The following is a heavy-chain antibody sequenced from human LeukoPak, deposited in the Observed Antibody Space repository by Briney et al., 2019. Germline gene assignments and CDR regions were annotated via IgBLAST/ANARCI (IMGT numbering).Heavy chain of an antibody. CDR1: GYSFTSYW. CDR2: IYPGDSDT. Sequence: GESLKISCKGSGYSFTSYWIGWVRQMPGKGLEWMGIIYPGDSDTRYSPSFQGQVTISADKSISTAYLQWISLKASDTAMYYCARLPDYCSGGSCYPNWFDPWGQGTLVTVSS. CDR3: ARLPDYCSGGSCYPNWFDP. V-gene: IGHV5-51*01. D-gene: IGHD2-15*01. J-gene: IGHJ5*02.